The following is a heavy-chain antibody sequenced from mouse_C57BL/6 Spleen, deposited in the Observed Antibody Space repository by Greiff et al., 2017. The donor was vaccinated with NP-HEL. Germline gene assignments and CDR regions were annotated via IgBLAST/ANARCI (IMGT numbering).Heavy chain of an antibody. D-gene: IGHD1-1*02. Sequence: EAGGGLVQPKGSLELSCAASGFSFNTYAMNWVRQAPGKGLEWVARVRSKSTIYASYYPDSVKDRFTISRDDSESMLDLQMNNLNTEETGMYSGVSHEGGSRPLYWYFDVWGKGTTVTVSA. CDR2: VRSKSTIYAS. V-gene: IGHV10-1*01. CDR3: VSHEGGSRPLYWYFDV. J-gene: IGHJ1*03. CDR1: GFSFNTYA.